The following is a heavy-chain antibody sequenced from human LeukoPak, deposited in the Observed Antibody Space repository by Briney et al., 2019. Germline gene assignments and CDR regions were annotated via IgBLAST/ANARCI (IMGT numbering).Heavy chain of an antibody. CDR3: AKGSARDRESDY. Sequence: GGSLRLSCAASGFTFSSYAMSWVRQAPGKGLEWVSAISGSGGSTYYADSVKGRFTISSDNSKNTLYLQVNSLRAEDTAVYYCAKGSARDRESDYWGQGTLVTVSS. J-gene: IGHJ4*02. CDR1: GFTFSSYA. V-gene: IGHV3-23*01. D-gene: IGHD3-3*01. CDR2: ISGSGGST.